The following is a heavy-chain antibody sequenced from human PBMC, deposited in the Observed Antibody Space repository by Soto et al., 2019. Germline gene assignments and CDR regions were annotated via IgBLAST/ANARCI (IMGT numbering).Heavy chain of an antibody. CDR3: ASRFGDLSSPEFDY. D-gene: IGHD3-10*01. J-gene: IGHJ4*02. Sequence: SETVSLTCAVSGGCLSDHFWSWIRQSPGKGLEWIGDVNHSGITDYNPSLESRVIISVDTSKNQVSLKLSSVTAADTAVYYCASRFGDLSSPEFDYWGQVTLVTVSS. CDR1: GGCLSDHF. V-gene: IGHV4-34*01. CDR2: VNHSGIT.